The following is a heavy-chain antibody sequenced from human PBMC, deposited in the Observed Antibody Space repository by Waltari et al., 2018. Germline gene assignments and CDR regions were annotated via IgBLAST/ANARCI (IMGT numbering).Heavy chain of an antibody. V-gene: IGHV4-59*13. Sequence: ISSYYWSWIRQPPGKGLEWIGYIYYSGSTNYNPSLKSRVTISVDTSKNQFSLKLSSVTAADTAVYYCARATVTIYYYYYYMDVWGKGTTVTVSS. CDR1: ISSYY. D-gene: IGHD4-4*01. J-gene: IGHJ6*03. CDR3: ARATVTIYYYYYYMDV. CDR2: IYYSGST.